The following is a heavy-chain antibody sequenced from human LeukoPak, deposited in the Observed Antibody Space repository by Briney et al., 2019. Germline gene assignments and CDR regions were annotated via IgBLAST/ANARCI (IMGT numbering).Heavy chain of an antibody. CDR3: ARGTIVGATDWFDP. Sequence: PGGSLRLSCAASGFTFSSYGMHWVRQAPGKGLEWVAFIHYDGTIKYYADSVKGRFTISRDNAKNSLYLQMNSLRAEDTAVYYCARGTIVGATDWFDPWGQGTLVTVSS. CDR2: IHYDGTIK. J-gene: IGHJ5*02. CDR1: GFTFSSYG. V-gene: IGHV3-30*02. D-gene: IGHD1-26*01.